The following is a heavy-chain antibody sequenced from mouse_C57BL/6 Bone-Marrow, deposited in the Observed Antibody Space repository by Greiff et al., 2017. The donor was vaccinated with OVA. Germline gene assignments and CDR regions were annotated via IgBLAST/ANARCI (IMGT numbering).Heavy chain of an antibody. CDR3: ASCGDDEAWFAY. Sequence: QVQLQQPGAELVKPGASVKMSCKASGYTFTSYWITWVEQRPGQGLEWIGDIYPGSGSTNYNEKFKSKATLTVDTSSSTAYMQLSSLTSEDSAVYYCASCGDDEAWFAYWGQGTLVTVSA. CDR1: GYTFTSYW. J-gene: IGHJ3*01. V-gene: IGHV1-55*01. CDR2: IYPGSGST. D-gene: IGHD2-12*01.